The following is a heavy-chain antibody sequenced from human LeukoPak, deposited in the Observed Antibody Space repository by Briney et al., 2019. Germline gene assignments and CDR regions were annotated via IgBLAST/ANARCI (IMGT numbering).Heavy chain of an antibody. V-gene: IGHV1-24*01. J-gene: IGHJ4*02. CDR3: ATELKRSGWDDY. Sequence: ASVKVSCKVSGYTLAELSMHWVRQAPGKGLEWMGGFDPEGGETIYAQKFQGRVTMTEDTSTDTAYMELSSLRSEDTAVYYCATELKRSGWDDYWGQGTLVTVSS. D-gene: IGHD6-19*01. CDR1: GYTLAELS. CDR2: FDPEGGET.